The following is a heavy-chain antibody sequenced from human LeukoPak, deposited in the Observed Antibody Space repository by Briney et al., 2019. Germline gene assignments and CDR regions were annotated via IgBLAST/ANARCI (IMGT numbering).Heavy chain of an antibody. CDR1: GFTFSTYG. J-gene: IGHJ5*02. CDR3: ARGDGIVATIGP. Sequence: GGSLRLSCAASGFTFSTYGMHWVRQAPGKGLEWVAVISYDGSNKYYADSVKGRFTISRDNSKNTLYLQMNSLRAEDTAVYYCARGDGIVATIGPWGQGTLVTVSS. CDR2: ISYDGSNK. V-gene: IGHV3-30*03. D-gene: IGHD5-12*01.